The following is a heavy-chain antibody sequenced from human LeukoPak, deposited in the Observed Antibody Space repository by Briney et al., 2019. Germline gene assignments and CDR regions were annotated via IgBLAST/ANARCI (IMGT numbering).Heavy chain of an antibody. D-gene: IGHD6-6*01. Sequence: GGSLRLSCAASGFTFSSCGMSWVRQAPGKGLEWVSALSDSGGSTFYADSVKGRFTISRDNSKNTLYLQMHSLKTEDTAVFYCAKDSSSPNYYFYYMDVWGKGTTVTVSS. V-gene: IGHV3-23*01. CDR3: AKDSSSPNYYFYYMDV. CDR1: GFTFSSCG. CDR2: LSDSGGST. J-gene: IGHJ6*03.